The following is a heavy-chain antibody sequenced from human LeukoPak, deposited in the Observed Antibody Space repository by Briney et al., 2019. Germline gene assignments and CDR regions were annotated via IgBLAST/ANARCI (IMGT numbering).Heavy chain of an antibody. CDR2: INHSGST. V-gene: IGHV4-34*01. J-gene: IGHJ5*02. D-gene: IGHD7-27*01. CDR3: ARINLPGGTNWFDP. CDR1: GGSFSGYY. Sequence: PSETLSLTCAVYGGSFSGYYWSWIRQPPGKGLEWIGEINHSGSTNYNPSLKSRVTISVDTSKNQFSLKLSSVTAADTAVYYCARINLPGGTNWFDPWGQGTLVTVSS.